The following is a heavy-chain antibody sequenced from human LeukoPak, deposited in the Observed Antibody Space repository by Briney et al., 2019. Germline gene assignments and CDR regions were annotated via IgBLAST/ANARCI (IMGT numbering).Heavy chain of an antibody. D-gene: IGHD3-3*01. J-gene: IGHJ5*02. CDR3: ARSITIFGVVNLPSDWFDP. Sequence: PSETLSLTCTVSGGSISSYYWSWIRQPAGKGLEWIGRIYTSGSTNYNPSLKSRVTMSVDTSKNQFSLKLSSVTAADTAVYYCARSITIFGVVNLPSDWFDPWGQGTLVTVSS. V-gene: IGHV4-4*07. CDR2: IYTSGST. CDR1: GGSISSYY.